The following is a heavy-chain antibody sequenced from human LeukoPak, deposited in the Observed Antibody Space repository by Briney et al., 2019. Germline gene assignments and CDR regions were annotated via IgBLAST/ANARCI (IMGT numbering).Heavy chain of an antibody. Sequence: SETLSLTCAVSGGSISSGGYSWSWIRQPPGKGLEWIGYIYYSGSTYYNPSLKSRVTISVDTSKNQFSLKLSSVTAADTAVYYCAREDGVVDYWGQGTLVTVSS. D-gene: IGHD3-10*01. J-gene: IGHJ4*02. V-gene: IGHV4-31*11. CDR1: GGSISSGGYS. CDR2: IYYSGST. CDR3: AREDGVVDY.